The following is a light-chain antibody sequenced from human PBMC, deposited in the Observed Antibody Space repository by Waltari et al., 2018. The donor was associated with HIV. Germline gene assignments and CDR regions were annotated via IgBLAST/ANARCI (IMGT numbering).Light chain of an antibody. Sequence: SSEVTQDPAVSVALGQTVKINCQGDNLRTYYASWYQQKPGQAPVLVSYGKNKRPAEIPDRFSSSASRNTASLTITGAQAEDEADYYCKTRDRSGNLYVFGTGTTVTVL. V-gene: IGLV3-19*01. CDR2: GKN. CDR3: KTRDRSGNLYV. J-gene: IGLJ1*01. CDR1: NLRTYY.